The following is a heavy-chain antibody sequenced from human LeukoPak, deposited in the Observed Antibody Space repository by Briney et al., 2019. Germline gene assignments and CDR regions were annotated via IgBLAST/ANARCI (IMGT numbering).Heavy chain of an antibody. CDR1: GFTFSNAW. D-gene: IGHD3-10*01. Sequence: GGSLRLSCAASGFTFSNAWMSWVRQAPGKGLEWVGRIKSKTDGGTTDYAAPVKGRFTISRDDSKNTLYLQMNSLKTEDTAVYYCTTDLWGYYYGSGSYLNGGAPWGQGTLVTVSS. CDR3: TTDLWGYYYGSGSYLNGGAP. J-gene: IGHJ5*02. CDR2: IKSKTDGGTT. V-gene: IGHV3-15*01.